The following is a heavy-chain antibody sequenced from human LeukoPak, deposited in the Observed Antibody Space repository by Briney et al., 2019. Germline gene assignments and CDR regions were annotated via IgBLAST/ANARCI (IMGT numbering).Heavy chain of an antibody. CDR1: GGPISSYY. J-gene: IGHJ4*02. V-gene: IGHV4-4*07. D-gene: IGHD2-15*01. CDR2: IYTSGST. Sequence: SETLSLTCTVSGGPISSYYWSWIRQPAGKGLEWIGRIYTSGSTGYNPSLKSRVTMSVDTSKNQFSLKLSPVTAADTAVYYCARVDLRAAYFDYWGQGTLVTVSS. CDR3: ARVDLRAAYFDY.